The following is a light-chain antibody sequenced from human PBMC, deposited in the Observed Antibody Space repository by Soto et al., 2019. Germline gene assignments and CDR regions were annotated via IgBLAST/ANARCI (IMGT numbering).Light chain of an antibody. CDR3: QVWASDSDNWV. CDR1: NIGSKS. J-gene: IGLJ3*02. Sequence: SYELTQSPSVSVAPGQTARITCGGDNIGSKSVHWYRQRPGQAPVLVVFDDSDRPSGIPERFSGSNSGKTATLTISRVEGGDEADYYCQVWASDSDNWVFGGGTKVTVL. CDR2: DDS. V-gene: IGLV3-21*02.